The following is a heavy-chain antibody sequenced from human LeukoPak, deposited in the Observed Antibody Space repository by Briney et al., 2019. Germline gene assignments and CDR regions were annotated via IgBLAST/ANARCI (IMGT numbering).Heavy chain of an antibody. V-gene: IGHV3-30*04. Sequence: GGSLRLSCAASGFTFSHYALHWVRQAPGKGLEWVALIGHDGADKYYADSVKGRFLISRDNSKNMLFLQLNSLVIEDTAVYYCARNSDYYDYSPQSVWGQGTLVIVS. CDR1: GFTFSHYA. CDR3: ARNSDYYDYSPQSV. D-gene: IGHD3-22*01. CDR2: IGHDGADK. J-gene: IGHJ4*02.